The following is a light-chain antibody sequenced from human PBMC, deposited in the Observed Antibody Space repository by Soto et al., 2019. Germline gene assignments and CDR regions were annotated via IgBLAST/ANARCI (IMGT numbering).Light chain of an antibody. J-gene: IGLJ1*01. CDR2: SNN. Sequence: QAVVTQPPSASGTPGQRVTISCSGSSSNIGSNTVNWYQQLPGTAPKLLIYSNNQRPSGVPDRFSGSKSGTSASLAISGRKSEDEADYYCAAWDDSLNGPVFGTGTKVTVL. CDR3: AAWDDSLNGPV. V-gene: IGLV1-44*01. CDR1: SSNIGSNT.